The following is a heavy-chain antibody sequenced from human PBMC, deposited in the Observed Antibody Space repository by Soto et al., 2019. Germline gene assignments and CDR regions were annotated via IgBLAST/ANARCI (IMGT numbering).Heavy chain of an antibody. V-gene: IGHV4-31*03. CDR1: GGSISSGGYY. CDR2: IYYSGST. D-gene: IGHD1-20*01. Sequence: PSLTCTVSGGSISSGGYYWSWIRQHPGKGLEWIGYIYYSGSTYYNPSLKSRVTISVDTSKNQFSLKLSSVTAADTAVYYCARESITGTSQYVDYWGQGTLVTVSS. CDR3: ARESITGTSQYVDY. J-gene: IGHJ4*02.